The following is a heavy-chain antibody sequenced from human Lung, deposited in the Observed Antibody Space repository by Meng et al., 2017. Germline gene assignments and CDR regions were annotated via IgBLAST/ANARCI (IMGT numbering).Heavy chain of an antibody. Sequence: QVQLVQSGAEGRKPGASGKVSCKASGYTFTSDGISWVRQAPGQGLEWMGWISAYNGNTNYAQKLQGRVTMTTDTSTSTAYMELRSLRSDDTAVYYCARDGTGLAARSASGYWGQGTLVTVSS. CDR2: ISAYNGNT. D-gene: IGHD6-6*01. CDR3: ARDGTGLAARSASGY. CDR1: GYTFTSDG. V-gene: IGHV1-18*01. J-gene: IGHJ4*02.